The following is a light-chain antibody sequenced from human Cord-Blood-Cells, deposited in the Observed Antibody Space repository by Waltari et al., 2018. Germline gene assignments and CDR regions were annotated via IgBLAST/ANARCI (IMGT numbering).Light chain of an antibody. V-gene: IGKV1-5*01. CDR1: QSISSW. Sequence: DIQMTQSPSTLSASVGDRVTITCRANQSISSWLAWYQQKPGKAPKLLIYDASSLESGVPSRFSGSGSGTEFTLTISSLQPDDFATYYCQQYNSYLFGQGTKLEIK. CDR2: DAS. J-gene: IGKJ2*01. CDR3: QQYNSYL.